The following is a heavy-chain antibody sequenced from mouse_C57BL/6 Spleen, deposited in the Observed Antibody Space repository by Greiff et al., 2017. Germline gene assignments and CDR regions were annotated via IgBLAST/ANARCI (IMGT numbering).Heavy chain of an antibody. D-gene: IGHD2-12*01. CDR3: ARGTTTEGYWAMDY. CDR2: INPYNGGT. V-gene: IGHV1-19*01. J-gene: IGHJ4*01. Sequence: EVQLQQSGPVLVKPGASVKMSCKASGYTFTDYYMNWVKQSHGKSLEWIGVINPYNGGTSYNQKFKGKATLTVDKSSSTAYMELNSLTSEDSAVYYCARGTTTEGYWAMDYWGQGTSVTVSS. CDR1: GYTFTDYY.